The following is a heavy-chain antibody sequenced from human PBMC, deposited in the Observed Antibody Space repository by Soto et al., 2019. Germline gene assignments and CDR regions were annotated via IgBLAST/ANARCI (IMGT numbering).Heavy chain of an antibody. D-gene: IGHD3-16*02. CDR3: ARADVWGSYRYTEDPYYGMDV. J-gene: IGHJ6*02. V-gene: IGHV1-69*13. CDR1: GGTFSSYA. CDR2: IIPIFGTA. Sequence: SVKVSCKASGGTFSSYAISWVRQAPGQGLEWMGGIIPIFGTANYAQKFQGRVTITADESTSTAYMELSSLRSEDTAVYYCARADVWGSYRYTEDPYYGMDVWGQGTTVTVSS.